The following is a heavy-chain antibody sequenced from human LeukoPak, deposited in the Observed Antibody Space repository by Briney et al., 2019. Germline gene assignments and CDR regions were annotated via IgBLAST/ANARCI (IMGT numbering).Heavy chain of an antibody. D-gene: IGHD6-19*01. CDR2: ISGRGGGT. J-gene: IGHJ4*02. Sequence: GALRLSCAASGFTFSSYAVSWVPQAPGKGLEWVSPISGRGGGTYYADSVKGRFTISRDNSKNTLYLQMNSLSTEDTAVYYCAKTTTGYSSGRYPGWPVDYWGQGTLVTVPS. CDR3: AKTTTGYSSGRYPGWPVDY. V-gene: IGHV3-23*01. CDR1: GFTFSSYA.